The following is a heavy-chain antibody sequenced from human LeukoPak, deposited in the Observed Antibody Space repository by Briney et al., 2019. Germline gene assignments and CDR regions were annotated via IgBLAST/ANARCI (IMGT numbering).Heavy chain of an antibody. J-gene: IGHJ4*02. Sequence: GGSLRLSCAASGLIFTNYGMSWVRQAPGKGLEWVSALSGGGYTSYADSVKGRFTISRDNSKNTVYLQMNSLRAEDTAVYYCAKDLFDWLLLGTFDYWGQGTLVTVSS. CDR2: LSGGGYT. D-gene: IGHD3-9*01. CDR1: GLIFTNYG. CDR3: AKDLFDWLLLGTFDY. V-gene: IGHV3-23*01.